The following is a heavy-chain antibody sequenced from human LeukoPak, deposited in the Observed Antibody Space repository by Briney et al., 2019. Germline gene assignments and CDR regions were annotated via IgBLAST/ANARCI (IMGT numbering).Heavy chain of an antibody. CDR2: IWNDGSIK. J-gene: IGHJ4*02. CDR1: GFTFSSYA. V-gene: IGHV3-33*08. Sequence: GGSLRLSCAASGFTFSSYAMHWVRQAPGKGLEWVAVIWNDGSIKYYADSVKGRFTISRDNSKNTVYLEMNSLRVEDTAVYYCTRDFYATGWYDFDYWGQGTLVTVSS. D-gene: IGHD2/OR15-2a*01. CDR3: TRDFYATGWYDFDY.